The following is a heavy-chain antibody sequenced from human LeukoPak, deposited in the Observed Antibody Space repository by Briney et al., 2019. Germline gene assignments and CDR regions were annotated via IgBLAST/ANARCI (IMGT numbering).Heavy chain of an antibody. Sequence: KPSETLSLTCTVSGGSISSGSYYWSWIRQPAGKGLEWIGRIYTSGSTNYNPSLKSRVTISVDTSKNQFSLKLSSVTAADTAVYYCARGDDTAMGSSDVWGKGTTVTVSS. CDR1: GGSISSGSYY. CDR2: IYTSGST. D-gene: IGHD5-18*01. J-gene: IGHJ6*04. V-gene: IGHV4-61*02. CDR3: ARGDDTAMGSSDV.